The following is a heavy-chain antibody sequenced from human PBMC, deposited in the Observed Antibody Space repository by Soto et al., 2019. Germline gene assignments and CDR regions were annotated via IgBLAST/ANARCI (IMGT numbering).Heavy chain of an antibody. V-gene: IGHV1-3*05. Sequence: QVQLVQSGAEEKKPGASVKVSCKASGYTFTSYAIHWVRQAPGQRLEWMGWINAGNGNTKYSQKFQGRVTITRDTXXSTAYMDPSSPRTEDTAVYDCASSRIPLEPYSTDVWGQGATVTVAS. D-gene: IGHD1-1*01. J-gene: IGHJ6*02. CDR1: GYTFTSYA. CDR3: ASSRIPLEPYSTDV. CDR2: INAGNGNT.